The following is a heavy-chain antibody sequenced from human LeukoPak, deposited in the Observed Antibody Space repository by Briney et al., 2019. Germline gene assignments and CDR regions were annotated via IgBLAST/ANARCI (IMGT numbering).Heavy chain of an antibody. CDR3: ARDRIAVAGTAVMDV. D-gene: IGHD6-19*01. Sequence: PSETLSLTCAVYGGSFSGYYWSWLRQPPGKGLEWIGRIYYSGSTYYNPSLKTRVTISVDTSKNQFSLKLSSVTATDTAVYYCARDRIAVAGTAVMDVWGKGTTVTVSS. J-gene: IGHJ6*04. CDR1: GGSFSGYY. CDR2: IYYSGST. V-gene: IGHV4-34*01.